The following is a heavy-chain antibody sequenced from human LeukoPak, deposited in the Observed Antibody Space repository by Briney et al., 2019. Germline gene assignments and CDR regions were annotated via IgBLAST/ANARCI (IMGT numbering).Heavy chain of an antibody. Sequence: GGSLRLSCAAAGFTFSKFAMSWVRQAPGKGLEWVSLISTSGTPHYADSVKGRFTISRDNSKNTLYLQMNSLRAEDTAVYYCAKEYHYYYDSSGYPPYFDYWGQGTLVTVSS. CDR2: ISTSGTP. D-gene: IGHD3-22*01. V-gene: IGHV3-23*01. CDR3: AKEYHYYYDSSGYPPYFDY. J-gene: IGHJ4*02. CDR1: GFTFSKFA.